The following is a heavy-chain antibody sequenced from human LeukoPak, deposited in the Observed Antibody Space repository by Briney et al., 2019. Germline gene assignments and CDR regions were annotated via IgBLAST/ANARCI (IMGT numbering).Heavy chain of an antibody. CDR3: ARDLRQSSSWYWFDP. J-gene: IGHJ5*02. D-gene: IGHD6-13*01. Sequence: VASVKVSCKASGYTFTGYYMHWVRRAPGQGLESMGRINPNSGGTNYAQKFQGRVTMTRDTSISTAYMELSRLRSDDTAVYYCARDLRQSSSWYWFDPWGQGTLVTVSS. CDR2: INPNSGGT. CDR1: GYTFTGYY. V-gene: IGHV1-2*06.